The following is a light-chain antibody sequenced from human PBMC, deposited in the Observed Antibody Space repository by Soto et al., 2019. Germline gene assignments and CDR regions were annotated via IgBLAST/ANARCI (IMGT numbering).Light chain of an antibody. Sequence: EIVLTQSPGTLSLSPGERATLSCRASQSVSSSYLAWYQQKPGQAPRLLIYGASSRAIGIPDRFSGSGSGTDFTLTINSLQADDFATYYCQQHNSFSITFGQGTRLEIK. CDR1: QSVSSSY. CDR3: QQHNSFSIT. V-gene: IGKV3-20*01. J-gene: IGKJ5*01. CDR2: GAS.